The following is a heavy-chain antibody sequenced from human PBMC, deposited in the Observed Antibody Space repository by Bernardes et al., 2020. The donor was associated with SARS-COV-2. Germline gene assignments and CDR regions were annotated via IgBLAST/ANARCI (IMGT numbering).Heavy chain of an antibody. J-gene: IGHJ4*01. Sequence: GSLRLSCAASGFTLSGSAFHWVCQAYGKGLEWVGRIRGKAYRDATAYGASVKGSFSKSRDHSENTAYLQRNNLKAEDTTVQFCTNGLDNWGHGTLVTVSS. CDR3: TNGLDN. CDR1: GFTLSGSA. CDR2: IRGKAYRDAT. V-gene: IGHV3-73*01. D-gene: IGHD4-17*01.